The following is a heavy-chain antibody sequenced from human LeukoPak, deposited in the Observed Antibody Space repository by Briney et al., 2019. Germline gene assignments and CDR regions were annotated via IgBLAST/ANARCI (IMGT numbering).Heavy chain of an antibody. J-gene: IGHJ6*03. Sequence: GASVKVSCKASGGSFSRYAISWVRQAPGQGLEWMGGIIPIFGTANYAQKFQGRVTITTDESTSTAYMELSSLRSEDTAVYYCARTYYHFWSAYSRYYYMDVWGKGTTDTVSS. D-gene: IGHD3-3*01. CDR2: IIPIFGTA. CDR3: ARTYYHFWSAYSRYYYMDV. CDR1: GGSFSRYA. V-gene: IGHV1-69*05.